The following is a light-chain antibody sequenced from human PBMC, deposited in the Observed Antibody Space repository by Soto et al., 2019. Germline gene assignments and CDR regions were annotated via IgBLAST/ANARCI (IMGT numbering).Light chain of an antibody. J-gene: IGKJ4*01. CDR3: QHYDVSPLT. CDR1: QSVNSRN. V-gene: IGKV3-20*01. Sequence: VVLTQSPATLSLSPGERATLSCRASQSVNSRNLVWYQQKLGQAPRLLIYGASTRASGIPDRFGGSGSGTGCSLTITRREPEDFTVYYCQHYDVSPLTFGGGTKVEI. CDR2: GAS.